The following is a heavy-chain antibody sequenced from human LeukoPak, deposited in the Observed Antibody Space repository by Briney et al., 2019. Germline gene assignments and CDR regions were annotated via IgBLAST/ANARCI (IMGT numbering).Heavy chain of an antibody. CDR1: GFTFSSSG. CDR2: IRYDGSNK. CDR3: AKKPGGPYSYGYESGDP. D-gene: IGHD5-18*01. J-gene: IGHJ5*02. Sequence: GGSLRLSCAASGFTFSSSGMHWVRQAPGKGLEWVAFIRYDGSNKYYADSVKGRFTISRDNSKNTLYLQMNSLRAEDTAVYYCAKKPGGPYSYGYESGDPWGQGTLVTVSS. V-gene: IGHV3-30*02.